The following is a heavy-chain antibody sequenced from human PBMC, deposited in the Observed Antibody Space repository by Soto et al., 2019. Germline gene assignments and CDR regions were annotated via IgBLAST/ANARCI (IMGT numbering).Heavy chain of an antibody. CDR2: ISAYNGNT. V-gene: IGHV1-18*01. CDR3: AGPPGSGDTAMVNTYYYYGMDV. J-gene: IGHJ6*02. CDR1: GYTFTSYG. D-gene: IGHD5-18*01. Sequence: GASVKVSCKASGYTFTSYGISWVRQAPGQGLEWMGWISAYNGNTNYAQKLQGRVTMTTDTSTSTAYMELRSLRSDDTAVYYCAGPPGSGDTAMVNTYYYYGMDVWGQGTTVTVSS.